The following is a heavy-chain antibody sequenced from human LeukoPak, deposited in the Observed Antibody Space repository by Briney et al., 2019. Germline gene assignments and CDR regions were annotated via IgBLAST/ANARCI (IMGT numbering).Heavy chain of an antibody. D-gene: IGHD6-13*01. J-gene: IGHJ5*02. CDR1: GYTFTSYD. CDR2: MNPNSGNT. CDR3: ARGRRVAAAGTVGYWFNP. V-gene: IGHV1-8*01. Sequence: GASVKVSCKASGYTFTSYDINWVRQATGQGLEWMGWMNPNSGNTGYAQKFQGRVTMTRNTSISTAYMELSSLRSEDTAVYYCARGRRVAAAGTVGYWFNPWGQGTLVTVSS.